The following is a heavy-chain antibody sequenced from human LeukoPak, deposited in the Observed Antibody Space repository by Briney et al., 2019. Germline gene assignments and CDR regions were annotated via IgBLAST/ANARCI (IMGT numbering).Heavy chain of an antibody. V-gene: IGHV3-23*01. J-gene: IGHJ4*02. CDR1: GFSVSLYA. CDR3: ARRGAGSGGLDY. Sequence: GGSLTLACAASGFSVSLYAMNWVRQARGRGLEWVSTMIETGASPYYADSVRGRFTVSRDSSKNMFYLQMNSLRAEDTAIYYCARRGAGSGGLDYWGQGTLVTVSS. CDR2: MIETGASP. D-gene: IGHD6-19*01.